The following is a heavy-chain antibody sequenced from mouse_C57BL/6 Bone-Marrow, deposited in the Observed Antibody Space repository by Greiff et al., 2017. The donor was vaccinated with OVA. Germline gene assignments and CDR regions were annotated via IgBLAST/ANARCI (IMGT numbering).Heavy chain of an antibody. CDR3: ARWGYYDYDG. V-gene: IGHV1-61*01. Sequence: QVQLQQPGAELVRPGSSVKLSCKASGYTFTSYWMDWVKQRPGQGLEWIGNIYPSDSETHYNQKFKDKATLTVDKSSSTAYMQLSSLTSEDSAVDYCARWGYYDYDGWGQGTTLTVSS. CDR2: IYPSDSET. CDR1: GYTFTSYW. J-gene: IGHJ2*01. D-gene: IGHD2-4*01.